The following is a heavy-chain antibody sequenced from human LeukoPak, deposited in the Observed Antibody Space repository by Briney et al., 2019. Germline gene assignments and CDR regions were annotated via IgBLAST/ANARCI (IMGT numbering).Heavy chain of an antibody. CDR3: ARGPPSASGSYYNPPAY. D-gene: IGHD3-10*01. CDR1: GFTFSSYA. Sequence: GGSLRLSCAASGFTFSSYAMHWVRQAPGKGLEWVAVISYDGSNKYYADSVKGRFTISGDNSKNTLYLQMNSLRAEDTAVYYCARGPPSASGSYYNPPAYWGQGTLVTVSS. J-gene: IGHJ4*02. V-gene: IGHV3-30*04. CDR2: ISYDGSNK.